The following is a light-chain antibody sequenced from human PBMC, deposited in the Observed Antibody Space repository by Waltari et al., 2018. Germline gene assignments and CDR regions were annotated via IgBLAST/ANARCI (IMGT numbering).Light chain of an antibody. J-gene: IGKJ3*01. CDR3: QQYYSTLPFT. CDR1: QGISNS. CDR2: AAS. V-gene: IGKV1-NL1*01. Sequence: DIQMTQSPSSLSASVGDRVTITCRASQGISNSLAWYQQKPGKAPKLLLYAASRLESGVPSRFSGSGSGTDYTLTISSLQPGDFATYYCQQYYSTLPFTFGPGTKVDIK.